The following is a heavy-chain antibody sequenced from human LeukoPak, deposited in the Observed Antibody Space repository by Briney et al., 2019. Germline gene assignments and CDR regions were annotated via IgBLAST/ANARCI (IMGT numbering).Heavy chain of an antibody. V-gene: IGHV4-4*07. CDR2: IYTSGST. Sequence: PSETLSLTCTVSGGSISSYYWSWIRQPAGKGLEWIGRIYTSGSTNYNPSLKSRATMSVATSKNQFSMQLSSVTAADTAVYYCARTEDYGSGSFDYWGQGTLVTVSS. CDR1: GGSISSYY. CDR3: ARTEDYGSGSFDY. J-gene: IGHJ4*02. D-gene: IGHD3-10*01.